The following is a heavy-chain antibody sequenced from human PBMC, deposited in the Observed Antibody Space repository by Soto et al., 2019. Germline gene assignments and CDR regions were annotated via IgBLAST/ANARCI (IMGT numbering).Heavy chain of an antibody. CDR1: GGSFSGYY. Sequence: SQTLSLTCAVYGGSFSGYYWTWIRQPPGEGLEWIGEINHSGSTNYNPSLKSRVTISVDTSKNQFSLKLSSVTAADTAVYYCARGRGYDNIWEIWGQGTMVTVSS. CDR3: ARGRGYDNIWEI. D-gene: IGHD3-16*01. V-gene: IGHV4-34*01. J-gene: IGHJ3*02. CDR2: INHSGST.